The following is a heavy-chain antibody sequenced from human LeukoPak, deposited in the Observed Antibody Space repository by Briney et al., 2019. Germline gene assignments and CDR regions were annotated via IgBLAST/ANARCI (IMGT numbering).Heavy chain of an antibody. J-gene: IGHJ5*02. V-gene: IGHV4-4*07. CDR3: ARSPHRLIGHWFDP. CDR2: IFSSGNT. D-gene: IGHD3-16*01. Sequence: SAPLSLTCTVSGGSINSYYWSWIRQPAGKGLEWIGRIFSSGNTIYNPSLQSRVTMSVDTSKNQFSLRLNSVTAADTAVYYCARSPHRLIGHWFDPWGQGTLVTVSS. CDR1: GGSINSYY.